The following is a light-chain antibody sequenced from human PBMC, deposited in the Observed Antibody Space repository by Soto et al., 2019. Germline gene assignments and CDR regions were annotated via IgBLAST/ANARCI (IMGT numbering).Light chain of an antibody. CDR1: QSVSSY. J-gene: IGKJ4*01. CDR3: QRRRNGPPAPI. Sequence: EIVLTQSPATLSLSPGERATLSCRASQSVSSYLAWYQQKPGQAPRLVIHDASNRATGIPARFSGSGSGTTFPLPISTLEPKVFAFFYCQRRRNGPPAPILGGGTKVNIK. V-gene: IGKV3-11*01. CDR2: DAS.